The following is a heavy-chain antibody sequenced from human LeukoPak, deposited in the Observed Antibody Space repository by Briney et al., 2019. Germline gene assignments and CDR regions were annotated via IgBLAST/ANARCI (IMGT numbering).Heavy chain of an antibody. Sequence: GGSLRLSCAASRFTFSSYEMNWVRQAPGKGLEWVSYISGSGSTIYYTDSVKGRFTISRDNAKNSLYLQMNSLRAEDTAVYYCARGSSSGWYFDYWGQGTLVTVSS. CDR3: ARGSSSGWYFDY. CDR2: ISGSGSTI. V-gene: IGHV3-48*03. D-gene: IGHD6-19*01. CDR1: RFTFSSYE. J-gene: IGHJ4*02.